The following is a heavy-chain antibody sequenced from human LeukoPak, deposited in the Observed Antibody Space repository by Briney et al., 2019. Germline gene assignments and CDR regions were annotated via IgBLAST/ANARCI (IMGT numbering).Heavy chain of an antibody. Sequence: GASVKVSCKVSGYTLTELSMHWVRQAPGKGLEWMGGFDPEDGETIYAQKFQGRVTMTEDTSTDTAYMELSSLRSEDTAVYYCATDFGSSRWYGHNFDLWGRGTLVTVSS. CDR3: ATDFGSSRWYGHNFDL. CDR2: FDPEDGET. J-gene: IGHJ2*01. D-gene: IGHD6-13*01. V-gene: IGHV1-24*01. CDR1: GYTLTELS.